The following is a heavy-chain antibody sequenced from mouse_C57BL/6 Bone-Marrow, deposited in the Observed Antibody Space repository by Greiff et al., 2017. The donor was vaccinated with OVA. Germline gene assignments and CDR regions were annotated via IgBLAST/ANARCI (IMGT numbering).Heavy chain of an antibody. CDR2: IHPNSGST. CDR1: GYTFTSYW. CDR3: ARDHYYGSSYWYFDV. J-gene: IGHJ1*03. V-gene: IGHV1-64*01. Sequence: QVQLQQSGAELVKPGASVKLSCKASGYTFTSYWMHWVKQRPGQGLEWIGMIHPNSGSTNYNEKFKSKATLTVDKSSSTAYMQLSSLTSEDSAVYYCARDHYYGSSYWYFDVWGTGTTVTVSS. D-gene: IGHD1-1*01.